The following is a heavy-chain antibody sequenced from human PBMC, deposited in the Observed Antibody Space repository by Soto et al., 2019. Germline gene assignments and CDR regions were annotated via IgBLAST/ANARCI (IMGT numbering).Heavy chain of an antibody. CDR1: GFTFSAYG. D-gene: IGHD3-22*01. CDR2: ISYDGSNK. J-gene: IGHJ4*02. V-gene: IGHV3-30*03. CDR3: AREGNPYYYDYSGPGY. Sequence: LRRSCEVSGFTFSAYGMLWVRQAPGKGLEWVAAISYDGSNKYYADSVKGRFTISRDNSKNTLYLQMNSLRAEDTAVYYCAREGNPYYYDYSGPGYWGQGTLVTVSS.